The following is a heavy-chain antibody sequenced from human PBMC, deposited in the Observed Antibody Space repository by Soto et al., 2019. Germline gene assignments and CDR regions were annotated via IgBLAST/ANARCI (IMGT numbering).Heavy chain of an antibody. CDR1: GFTFTTNG. J-gene: IGHJ4*02. V-gene: IGHV3-30*18. D-gene: IGHD3-16*01. Sequence: QVQLVESGGGVVQPGRSLRLSCAASGFTFTTNGMHWVRQAPGKGLEWVAVISNDGSNKYYADSVKGRLTISRDNSKNTLYLQMNSLRAEDTAVYYCAKDRVESGLGEVDYWGQGTLVTVSS. CDR2: ISNDGSNK. CDR3: AKDRVESGLGEVDY.